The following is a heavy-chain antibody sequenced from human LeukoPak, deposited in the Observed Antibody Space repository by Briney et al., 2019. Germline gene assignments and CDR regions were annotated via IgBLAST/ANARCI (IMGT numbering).Heavy chain of an antibody. CDR3: AKVVGSNWYYFDS. D-gene: IGHD6-13*01. Sequence: GGSLRLSCAASGFTFNSYGMHWVRQAPGKGLEWVAFIRFDGSNKYYADSVKGRFTISRDSSKNTLYLQMNSLRAEDTAVYYCAKVVGSNWYYFDSWGQGTLVTVSS. CDR1: GFTFNSYG. J-gene: IGHJ4*02. CDR2: IRFDGSNK. V-gene: IGHV3-30*02.